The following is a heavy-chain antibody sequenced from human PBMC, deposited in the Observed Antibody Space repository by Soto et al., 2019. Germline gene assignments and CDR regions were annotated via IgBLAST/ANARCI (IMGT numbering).Heavy chain of an antibody. Sequence: SVKVSCKASGCTFSSYTISWVRQAPGQGLEWMGRIIPILGIANYAQKFQGRVTITADKSTSAAYMELSSLRSEDTAVYYCASTPIAVAGTCFDYWGQGTLVTGSS. D-gene: IGHD6-19*01. CDR3: ASTPIAVAGTCFDY. J-gene: IGHJ4*02. CDR1: GCTFSSYT. CDR2: IIPILGIA. V-gene: IGHV1-69*02.